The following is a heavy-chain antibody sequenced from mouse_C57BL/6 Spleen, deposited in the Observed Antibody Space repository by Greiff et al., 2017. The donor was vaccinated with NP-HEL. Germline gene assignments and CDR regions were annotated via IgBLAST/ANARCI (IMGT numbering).Heavy chain of an antibody. D-gene: IGHD2-1*01. CDR1: GYSITSGYY. CDR3: AREGLYYGNYGAMDY. Sequence: ESGPGLVKPSQSLSLTCSVTGYSITSGYYWNWIRQFPGNKLEWMGYISYDGSNNYNPSLKNRISITRDTSKNQFFLKLNSVTTEDTATYYCAREGLYYGNYGAMDYWGQGTSVTVSS. CDR2: ISYDGSN. V-gene: IGHV3-6*01. J-gene: IGHJ4*01.